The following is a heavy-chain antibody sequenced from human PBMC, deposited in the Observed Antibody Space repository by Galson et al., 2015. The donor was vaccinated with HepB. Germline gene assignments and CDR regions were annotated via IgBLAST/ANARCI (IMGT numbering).Heavy chain of an antibody. CDR2: ISYDGSNK. CDR1: GFTFSSYA. D-gene: IGHD3-3*01. Sequence: SLRLSCAASGFTFSSYAMHWVRQAPGKGLEWVAVISYDGSNKYYADSVKGRFTISRDNSKNTLYLQMNSLRAEDTAVYYCARATFWSGYGSWFDPWGQGTLVTVSS. J-gene: IGHJ5*02. CDR3: ARATFWSGYGSWFDP. V-gene: IGHV3-30-3*01.